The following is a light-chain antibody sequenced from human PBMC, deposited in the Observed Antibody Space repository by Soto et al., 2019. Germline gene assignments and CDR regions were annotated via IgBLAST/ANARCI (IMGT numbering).Light chain of an antibody. Sequence: QYVLTQSPSASASLGASVNFTCTLSSGYSSYAIAWHQQQPEKGPRYLMKLNSDGSHSKGADIPDRFSGSSSGAERYLTISSLQSEDEADYYCQTWGTGIRLFGGGTKLTVL. CDR3: QTWGTGIRL. CDR1: SGYSSYA. J-gene: IGLJ2*01. CDR2: LNSDGSH. V-gene: IGLV4-69*01.